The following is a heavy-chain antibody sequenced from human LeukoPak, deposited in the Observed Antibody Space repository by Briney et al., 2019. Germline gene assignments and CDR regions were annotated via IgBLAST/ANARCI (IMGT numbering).Heavy chain of an antibody. CDR1: GYSISSGYY. V-gene: IGHV4-38-2*01. Sequence: SETLSLXCAVSGYSISSGYYWGWIQQPPGKGLEWIGSIYHSGSTYYNPSLKSRVTISVDTSKNQFSLKLSSVTAADTAVYYCARLWRSSTSCRDWGQGSLVTVSS. D-gene: IGHD2-2*01. CDR3: ARLWRSSTSCRD. J-gene: IGHJ4*02. CDR2: IYHSGST.